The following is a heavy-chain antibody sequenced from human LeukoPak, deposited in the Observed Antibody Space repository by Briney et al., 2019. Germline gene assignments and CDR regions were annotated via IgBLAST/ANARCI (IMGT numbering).Heavy chain of an antibody. CDR1: GGSISTYY. CDR3: ARTYSSSWLDH. V-gene: IGHV4-59*01. Sequence: SETLSLTCTVSGGSISTYYWSWIRQPPGKGLEWIGYIYYSGGTNYNPSLKSRVTISVGTSKNQFSLKLSSVTAADTAVYYCARTYSSSWLDHWGQGTLVTVSS. J-gene: IGHJ5*02. D-gene: IGHD6-13*01. CDR2: IYYSGGT.